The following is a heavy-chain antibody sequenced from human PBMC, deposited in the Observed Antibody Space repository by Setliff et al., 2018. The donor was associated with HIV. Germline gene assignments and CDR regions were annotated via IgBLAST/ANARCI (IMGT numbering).Heavy chain of an antibody. Sequence: SETLSLTCAVYGGSFNGYYWSWIRQPPGKGLEWIGEINHSGSTNYNPSLKSRVIISVDTSKNQFSLRLTSVTAADTAVYYCARGGRRSTWYLRGWYFDYWGQGALVTVSS. V-gene: IGHV4-34*01. J-gene: IGHJ4*02. CDR3: ARGGRRSTWYLRGWYFDY. D-gene: IGHD6-13*01. CDR1: GGSFNGYY. CDR2: INHSGST.